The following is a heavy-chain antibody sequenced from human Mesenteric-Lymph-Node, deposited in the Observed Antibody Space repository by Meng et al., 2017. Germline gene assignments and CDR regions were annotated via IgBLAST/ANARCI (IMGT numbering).Heavy chain of an antibody. CDR2: IYHGVNI. Sequence: QLQESASGLVRPSQTLSLTCAVSGDSITSGDYSWTWIRQPPGKGLEWIGYIYHGVNIYYTPSLRSRVTISVDKSRNQFSLKLTSVSAADTAVYYCVRDTRRGGGWFDPWGQGTLVTVSS. J-gene: IGHJ5*02. CDR1: GDSITSGDYS. V-gene: IGHV4-30-2*01. D-gene: IGHD3-10*01. CDR3: VRDTRRGGGWFDP.